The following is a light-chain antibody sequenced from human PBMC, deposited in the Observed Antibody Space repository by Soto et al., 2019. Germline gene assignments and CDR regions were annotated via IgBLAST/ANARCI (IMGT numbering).Light chain of an antibody. V-gene: IGLV2-14*01. Sequence: QSALTQPASVSGSPGQSITISCTGTSSDVGGYNYVSWYQQHPGKAPKLIIYDVSNRPSGVSNRFSGSKSGNTASLTISGLQAGDEADYYCSSYTSSSTQVVFGGGTKVTVL. CDR2: DVS. CDR3: SSYTSSSTQVV. CDR1: SSDVGGYNY. J-gene: IGLJ2*01.